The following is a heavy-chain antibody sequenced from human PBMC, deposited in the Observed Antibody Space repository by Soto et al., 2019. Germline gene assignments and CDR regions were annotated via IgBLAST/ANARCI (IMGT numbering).Heavy chain of an antibody. CDR1: GFTFSSYG. CDR3: AREKMDYAFDY. Sequence: LRLSCAASGFTFSSYGMHWVRQAPGKGLEWVAVIWYDGSNKYYADSVKGRFTISRDNSKNTLYLQMNSLRAEDTAVYYCAREKMDYAFDYWGQGTLVTVSS. D-gene: IGHD4-17*01. CDR2: IWYDGSNK. V-gene: IGHV3-33*01. J-gene: IGHJ4*02.